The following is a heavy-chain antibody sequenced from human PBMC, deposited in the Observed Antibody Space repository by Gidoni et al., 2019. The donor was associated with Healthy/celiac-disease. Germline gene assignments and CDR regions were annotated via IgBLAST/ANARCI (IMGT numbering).Heavy chain of an antibody. CDR3: ARVPRYYDYVWGSYRFESYYYYGMDV. J-gene: IGHJ6*02. V-gene: IGHV1-69*01. CDR2: IIPIFGTA. Sequence: QVQLVQSGAEVKKPGSSVKVSCKASGGTFSSYAISWVRQAPGQGLEWMGGIIPIFGTANYAQKFQGRVTITADESTSTAYMELSSLRSEDTAVYYCARVPRYYDYVWGSYRFESYYYYGMDVWGQGTTVTVSS. D-gene: IGHD3-16*02. CDR1: GGTFSSYA.